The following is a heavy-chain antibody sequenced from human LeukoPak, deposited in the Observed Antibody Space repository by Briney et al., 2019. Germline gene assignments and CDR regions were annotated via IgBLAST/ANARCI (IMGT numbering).Heavy chain of an antibody. CDR3: AGPMGPAAIFGFDY. D-gene: IGHD2-2*01. CDR2: INQDGSEK. V-gene: IGHV3-7*01. Sequence: GGSLRLSCGASGFTFDDYWMSWVRQAPGQGLEWVANINQDGSEKYYLDSAKGRFTISRDNARNSLYLQMNSLRAEDTAVYYCAGPMGPAAIFGFDYWGQGTLVTVSS. J-gene: IGHJ4*02. CDR1: GFTFDDYW.